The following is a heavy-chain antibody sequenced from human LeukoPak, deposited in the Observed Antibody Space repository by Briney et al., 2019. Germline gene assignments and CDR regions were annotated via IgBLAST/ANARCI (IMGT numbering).Heavy chain of an antibody. J-gene: IGHJ4*02. V-gene: IGHV3-30*04. CDR1: GFTFSSYA. D-gene: IGHD1-1*01. CDR3: ARDPYSWSDGPLLY. Sequence: GGSLRLPCAASGFTFSSYAKHWVRQAPGKGLEWVAVISYDGSNKYYADSVKGRFTISRDNSKNTLYLQMNSLRAEDTAVYYCARDPYSWSDGPLLYWGQGTLVAVSS. CDR2: ISYDGSNK.